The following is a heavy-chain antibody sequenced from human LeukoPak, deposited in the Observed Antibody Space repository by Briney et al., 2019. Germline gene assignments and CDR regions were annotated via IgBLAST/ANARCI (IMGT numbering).Heavy chain of an antibody. J-gene: IGHJ4*02. CDR2: ISSSDNTI. Sequence: GGSLRLSCAASGFIFSDYYMSWIRQAPGKGLEWISYISSSDNTIFYADSVKGRFTISRDNAKNSLYLQMNSLRAEDTAFYYCARDLATVTSFDFGGQGTLVTVSS. CDR1: GFIFSDYY. V-gene: IGHV3-11*01. D-gene: IGHD4-17*01. CDR3: ARDLATVTSFDF.